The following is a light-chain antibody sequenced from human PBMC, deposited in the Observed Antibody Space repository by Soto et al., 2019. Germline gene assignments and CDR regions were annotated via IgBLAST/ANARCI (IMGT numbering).Light chain of an antibody. Sequence: QSALTQPASVSGSPGQSITISCTGTSSDVGGSNYVSWYQQHPGKAPKLMIYDVSNRPSGVSDRFSGSKSGNTASLTISGLQAEDEGDYYCSSSTSSTTPVVFGGGTKLTVL. CDR3: SSSTSSTTPVV. J-gene: IGLJ2*01. CDR2: DVS. CDR1: SSDVGGSNY. V-gene: IGLV2-14*01.